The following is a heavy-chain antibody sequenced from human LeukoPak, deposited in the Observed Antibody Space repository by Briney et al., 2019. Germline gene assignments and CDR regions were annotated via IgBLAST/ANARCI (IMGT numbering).Heavy chain of an antibody. J-gene: IGHJ5*02. V-gene: IGHV1-69*05. CDR1: GGTFSSYA. CDR2: IIPILGTA. Sequence: GASVKVSCKASGGTFSSYAISWVRRAPGQGLEWMGGIIPILGTANYAQKFQGRVTITTDESTSTAYMALSSLRSEDTAVYYCARALMRGTAMAPYNWFDPWGQGTLVTVSS. D-gene: IGHD5-18*01. CDR3: ARALMRGTAMAPYNWFDP.